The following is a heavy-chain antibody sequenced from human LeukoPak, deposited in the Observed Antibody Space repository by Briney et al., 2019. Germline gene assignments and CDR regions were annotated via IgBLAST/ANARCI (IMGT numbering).Heavy chain of an antibody. J-gene: IGHJ6*03. Sequence: SETLSLTCTVSGGSISSYYWSWTRQPPGKGLEWIGYIYYSGSTNYNPSLKSRVTISVDTSKNQFSLKLSSVTAADTAVYYCARGQTIFGVVTYYYMDVWGKGTTVTVSS. CDR3: ARGQTIFGVVTYYYMDV. CDR2: IYYSGST. D-gene: IGHD3-3*01. CDR1: GGSISSYY. V-gene: IGHV4-59*01.